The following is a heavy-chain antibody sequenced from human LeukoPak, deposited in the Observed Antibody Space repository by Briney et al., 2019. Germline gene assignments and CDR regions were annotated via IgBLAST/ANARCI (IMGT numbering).Heavy chain of an antibody. CDR3: ARQIAAMVYYYYYYMDV. V-gene: IGHV4-34*01. CDR1: GGSFSGYY. D-gene: IGHD2-2*01. CDR2: INHSGGT. Sequence: SETLSLTCAVYGGSFSGYYWSWIRQPPGKGLEWIGEINHSGGTNYNPSLKSRVTISVDTSKNQFSLKLSSVTAADTAVYYCARQIAAMVYYYYYYMDVWGKGTTVTVSS. J-gene: IGHJ6*03.